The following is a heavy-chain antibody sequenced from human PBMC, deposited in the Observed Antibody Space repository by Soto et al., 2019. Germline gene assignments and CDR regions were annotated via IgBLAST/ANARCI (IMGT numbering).Heavy chain of an antibody. CDR1: GFTFSNYA. Sequence: GGSLRLSCAASGFTFSNYAIHCVRQAPGKGLEWVAVISYNGGNKYYADSVKGRFTISRDNSKNTLYLQMNSLRIEDTGVYYCAREGYDFWSGFTGVVVDVWGQGTKVTVSS. CDR2: ISYNGGNK. CDR3: AREGYDFWSGFTGVVVDV. D-gene: IGHD3-3*01. J-gene: IGHJ6*02. V-gene: IGHV3-30-3*01.